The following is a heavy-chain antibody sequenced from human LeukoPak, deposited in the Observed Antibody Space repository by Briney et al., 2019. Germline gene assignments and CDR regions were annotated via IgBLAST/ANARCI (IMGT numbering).Heavy chain of an antibody. CDR2: IYYSGSS. CDR1: GGSISGYY. V-gene: IGHV4-59*01. Sequence: SETLSLTCSVSGGSISGYYWGWIRQPPGKGLEWIAYIYYSGSSNYNPSLKSRVTISADTSENQFSLKLNSVTAADTAVYYCARYTSGGGAFDIWGQGIMVTVSS. D-gene: IGHD1-1*01. CDR3: ARYTSGGGAFDI. J-gene: IGHJ3*02.